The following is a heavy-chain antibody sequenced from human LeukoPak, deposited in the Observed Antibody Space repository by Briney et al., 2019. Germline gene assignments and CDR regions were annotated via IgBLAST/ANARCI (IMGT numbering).Heavy chain of an antibody. CDR1: GGSISSYY. D-gene: IGHD6-13*01. CDR2: IYTSGST. CDR3: VRVPAAGTGPDS. Sequence: SETLSLTCTVSGGSISSYYWSWIRQPAGKGLEWIGRIYTSGSTSYNPSLKSRVTMSADTSRNQFSLNLNSVTAADTAVYYCVRVPAAGTGPDSWGQGILVSVSS. J-gene: IGHJ4*02. V-gene: IGHV4-4*07.